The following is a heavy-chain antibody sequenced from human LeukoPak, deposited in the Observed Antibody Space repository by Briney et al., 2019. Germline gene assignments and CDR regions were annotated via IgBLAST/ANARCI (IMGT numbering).Heavy chain of an antibody. CDR3: ARASGSYWWFDS. CDR1: GYTFTSYY. CDR2: INPNSGNT. J-gene: IGHJ5*01. V-gene: IGHV1-2*04. Sequence: ASVKVSCKASGYTFTSYYIRCVRQALGQGLEWMCWINPNSGNTNYAQKVQDWLIMTRDTSTSTAYMELSRLRSDDTAVYYCARASGSYWWFDSWGQGTLVTVYS. D-gene: IGHD1-26*01.